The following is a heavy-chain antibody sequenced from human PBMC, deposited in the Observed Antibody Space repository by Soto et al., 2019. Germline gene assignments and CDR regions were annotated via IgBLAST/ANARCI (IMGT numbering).Heavy chain of an antibody. CDR3: AGQWLATNFDY. J-gene: IGHJ4*02. CDR2: IYSGGST. V-gene: IGHV3-66*04. CDR1: GFTVSSNY. Sequence: EVQLVESGGGLVQPGGSLRLSCEASGFTVSSNYMSWVRQAPGKGLEWVSVIYSGGSTYYADSVKGRFTISRDNSKNTLYLQMNSLRAEDTAVYYCAGQWLATNFDYWGQGTLVTVSS. D-gene: IGHD6-19*01.